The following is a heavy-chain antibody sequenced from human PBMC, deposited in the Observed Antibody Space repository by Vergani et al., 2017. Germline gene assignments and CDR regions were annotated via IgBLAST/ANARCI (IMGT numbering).Heavy chain of an antibody. J-gene: IGHJ6*02. CDR1: GGTFSSYA. D-gene: IGHD3-16*01. CDR2: IIPIFDTA. V-gene: IGHV1-69*06. CDR3: ARVPRFPRGGGMDV. Sequence: QVQLVQSGAEVKKPGSSVKVSCKASGGTFSSYAISWVRQAPGQGLEWMGGIIPIFDTANYAQKFQGRVTITADKSTSTAYMELSSLRSEDTAVYYWARVPRFPRGGGMDVWGQGTTVTVSS.